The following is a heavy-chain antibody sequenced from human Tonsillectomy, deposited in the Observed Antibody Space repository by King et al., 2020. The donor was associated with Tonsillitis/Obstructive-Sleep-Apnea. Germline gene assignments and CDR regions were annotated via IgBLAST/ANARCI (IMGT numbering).Heavy chain of an antibody. CDR2: ISYDGSNK. CDR3: AKGLEDSIVTDYYYYYMDA. CDR1: GFTSSTYA. Sequence: VQLVESGGSVVQPGRSLRLSCAASGFTSSTYAMHWVRQAPGKGLEWVAVISYDGSNKYYADSVKGRFTISRDNSKNTLYLQMNSLRAEDTAVYYCAKGLEDSIVTDYYYYYMDAWGKGTTVTVSS. J-gene: IGHJ6*03. D-gene: IGHD1-26*01. V-gene: IGHV3-30*18.